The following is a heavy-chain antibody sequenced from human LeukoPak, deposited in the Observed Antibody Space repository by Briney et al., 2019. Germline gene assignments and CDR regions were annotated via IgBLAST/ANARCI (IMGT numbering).Heavy chain of an antibody. V-gene: IGHV3-23*01. CDR3: AKAHSGYCSSTSCLHWFDP. Sequence: GGSLRLSWAASGFTFSSYSMNWVRQAPGKGLECVSAISGSGGSTYYADSVKGRFTISRDNSKNTLYLQMNSLRAEDTAVYSCAKAHSGYCSSTSCLHWFDPWGQGTLVTVSS. J-gene: IGHJ5*02. CDR2: ISGSGGST. CDR1: GFTFSSYS. D-gene: IGHD2-2*01.